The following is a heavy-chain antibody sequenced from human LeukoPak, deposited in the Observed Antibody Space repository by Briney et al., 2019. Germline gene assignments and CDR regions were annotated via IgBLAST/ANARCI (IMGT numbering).Heavy chain of an antibody. V-gene: IGHV3-30*18. Sequence: GGSLRLSCAASGFTFSSSGMHWVRQAPGRGLEWVAVISYDGSHKYYVDSVKGRFTISRDNSKNTLYLQMNSLRAEDTAVYYCAKDQKRGYSYGYLFYYYYMDVWGKGTTVTISS. J-gene: IGHJ6*03. D-gene: IGHD5-18*01. CDR1: GFTFSSSG. CDR3: AKDQKRGYSYGYLFYYYYMDV. CDR2: ISYDGSHK.